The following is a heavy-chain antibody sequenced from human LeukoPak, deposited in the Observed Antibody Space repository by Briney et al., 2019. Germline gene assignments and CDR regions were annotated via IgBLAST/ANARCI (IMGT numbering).Heavy chain of an antibody. J-gene: IGHJ6*03. D-gene: IGHD5-12*01. Sequence: PRGSLRLSCAASGFTFISYGMHWVRQAPGKGLEWVTFIRYDGSNKYYADSVKGRFIISRDNSKNTLYLQMNSLRAEDTAVYYCAKDTVKVTTIRRVPHYMDVWGKGTTVTISS. CDR2: IRYDGSNK. CDR3: AKDTVKVTTIRRVPHYMDV. CDR1: GFTFISYG. V-gene: IGHV3-30*02.